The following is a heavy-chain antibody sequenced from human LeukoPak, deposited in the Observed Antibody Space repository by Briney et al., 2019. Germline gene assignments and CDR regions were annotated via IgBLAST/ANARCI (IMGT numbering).Heavy chain of an antibody. Sequence: SETLSLTCTVSGGSISSSSYYWGWIRQPPGKGLEWIGEINHSGSTNYNPSLKSRVTISVDTSKNQFSLKLSSVTAADTAVYYCARETYYYGMDVWGQGTTVTVSS. CDR2: INHSGST. V-gene: IGHV4-39*07. CDR3: ARETYYYGMDV. CDR1: GGSISSSSYY. J-gene: IGHJ6*02.